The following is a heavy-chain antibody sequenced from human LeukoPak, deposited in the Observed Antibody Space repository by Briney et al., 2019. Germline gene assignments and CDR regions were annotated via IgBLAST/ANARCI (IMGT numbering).Heavy chain of an antibody. CDR3: AREISYCSSTSCPFDY. CDR1: GYTFTSYG. D-gene: IGHD2-2*01. CDR2: ISAYNGNT. V-gene: IGHV1-18*01. J-gene: IGHJ4*02. Sequence: GASVKVSCKASGYTFTSYGISWVRQAPGQGLEWMGWISAYNGNTNYAQKLQGRVTMTTDTSTSTAYMELRSLRSDDTAVYYCAREISYCSSTSCPFDYWGQGTLVTVSS.